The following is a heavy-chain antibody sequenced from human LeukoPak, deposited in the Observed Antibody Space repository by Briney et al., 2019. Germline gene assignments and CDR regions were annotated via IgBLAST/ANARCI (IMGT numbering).Heavy chain of an antibody. CDR1: GYTFTSYY. V-gene: IGHV1-46*01. J-gene: IGHJ4*02. CDR2: INPSGGST. CDR3: ATSSTVTTITGDY. D-gene: IGHD4-17*01. Sequence: GASVKVSCKASGYTFTSYYMHWVRQAPGQGLEWMGIINPSGGSTSYAQKFQGRVTMTRDMSTSTVYMELSSLRSEDTAVYYCATSSTVTTITGDYWGQGTLVTVSS.